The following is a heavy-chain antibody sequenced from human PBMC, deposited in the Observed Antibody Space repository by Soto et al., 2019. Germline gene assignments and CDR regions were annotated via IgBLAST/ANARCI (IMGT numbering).Heavy chain of an antibody. CDR3: ARISQSDFWSGYYYFFDY. Sequence: QVHLVQSGAEVEKPGASVKVSCKASGYTFTDYGISWVRQAPGQGLQWLGWITAFNGNTKYAQQFQGGVTMTTETSTSTGYMELRSLESDDTAVYYCARISQSDFWSGYYYFFDYWGQGTLVTVSS. CDR1: GYTFTDYG. CDR2: ITAFNGNT. D-gene: IGHD3-3*01. V-gene: IGHV1-18*01. J-gene: IGHJ4*02.